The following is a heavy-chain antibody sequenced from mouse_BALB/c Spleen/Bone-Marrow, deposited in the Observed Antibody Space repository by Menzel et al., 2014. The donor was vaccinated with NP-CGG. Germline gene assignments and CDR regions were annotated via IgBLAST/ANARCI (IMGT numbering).Heavy chain of an antibody. D-gene: IGHD1-1*01. CDR1: GYTFTNYW. V-gene: IGHV1-69*02. Sequence: QVQLQQSGAELVRPGASVKLSCKASGYTFTNYWINWVKQRPGQGLEWIGNIYPSDSRTHYSQNFKDKATLTVDTSSSTAYMQLSSPTSEDSAVYYCTRYDYGFAYWGQGTLVTVSA. CDR2: IYPSDSRT. J-gene: IGHJ3*01. CDR3: TRYDYGFAY.